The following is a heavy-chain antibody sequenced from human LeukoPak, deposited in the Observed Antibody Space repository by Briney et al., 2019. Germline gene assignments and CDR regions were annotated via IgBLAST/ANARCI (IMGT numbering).Heavy chain of an antibody. J-gene: IGHJ6*02. V-gene: IGHV3-30*04. CDR2: ISYDGSNK. Sequence: GGSLRLSCAASGFTFSSYAMHWVRRAPGKGLEWVAVISYDGSNKYYADSVKGRFTISRDNSKNTLYLHMNSLRAEDTAVCYCARGMDTVMGGYYYGMDVWGQGTTVTVSS. CDR1: GFTFSSYA. CDR3: ARGMDTVMGGYYYGMDV. D-gene: IGHD5-18*01.